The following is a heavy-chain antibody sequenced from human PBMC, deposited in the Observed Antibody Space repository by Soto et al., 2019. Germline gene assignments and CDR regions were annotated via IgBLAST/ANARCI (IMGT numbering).Heavy chain of an antibody. CDR1: GFTFSDYY. CDR3: AKVLSSYTRRYNWFDP. Sequence: GGSLRLSCAASGFTFSDYYMSWIRQAPGKGLEWVSSISGSGSSIDYADSVKGRFTISRDNSKNTLYLQMNSLRAEDTAVYYCAKVLSSYTRRYNWFDPWGQGTLVTVSS. D-gene: IGHD3-16*02. CDR2: ISGSGSSI. V-gene: IGHV3-11*01. J-gene: IGHJ5*02.